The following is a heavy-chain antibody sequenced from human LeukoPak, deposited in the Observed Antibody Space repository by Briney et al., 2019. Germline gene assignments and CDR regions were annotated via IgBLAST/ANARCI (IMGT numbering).Heavy chain of an antibody. CDR1: GFTFSSYA. CDR2: ISGSGGST. J-gene: IGHJ4*02. V-gene: IGHV3-23*01. D-gene: IGHD2-2*01. CDR3: AKEKAGYCSSTSCFDGYDY. Sequence: GGSLRLSCAASGFTFSSYAMSWVRQAPGKGLEWVSAISGSGGSTYHADSVKGRFSISRDNSKNTLYLQLNSLRAEDTAVYYCAKEKAGYCSSTSCFDGYDYWGQGTLVTVSS.